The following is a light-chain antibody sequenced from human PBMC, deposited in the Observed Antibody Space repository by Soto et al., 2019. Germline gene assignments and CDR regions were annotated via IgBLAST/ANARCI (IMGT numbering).Light chain of an antibody. CDR3: CAYAGTTVFYV. J-gene: IGLJ1*01. V-gene: IGLV2-23*01. Sequence: QSALTQPASVSGSPGQSITIPCTGTSADVGSYDLVSWYQHLPGRAPKLIIYEGNQRPFGVSNRFSASKSGNTASLTISGLQAEDEADYYCCAYAGTTVFYVFGTGTKLTVL. CDR2: EGN. CDR1: SADVGSYDL.